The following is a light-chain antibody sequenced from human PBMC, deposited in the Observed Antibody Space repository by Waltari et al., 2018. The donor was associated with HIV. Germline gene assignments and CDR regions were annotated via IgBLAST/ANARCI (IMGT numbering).Light chain of an antibody. J-gene: IGKJ1*01. CDR1: QSVSSY. Sequence: EIVLTQSPATLSLSPGERATLSCRASQSVSSYLACYQQKPGQAPRLLLYDASNRATGIPARFSGSGSGTDFTLTISSLEPEDFAVYYCQQRSNWPRTFGQGTKVEIK. CDR2: DAS. V-gene: IGKV3-11*01. CDR3: QQRSNWPRT.